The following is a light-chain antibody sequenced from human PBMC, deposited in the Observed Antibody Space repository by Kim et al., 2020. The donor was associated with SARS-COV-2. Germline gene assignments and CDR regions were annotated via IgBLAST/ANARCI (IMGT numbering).Light chain of an antibody. Sequence: SPGQSVTISCTGTSSDVGSYNSVSWYQQHPDKAPKLMIYDVSKRPSGVPDRFSGSKSGITASLTISGLQADDEADYYCCSYAGTWVFGGGTQLTVL. CDR3: CSYAGTWV. CDR1: SSDVGSYNS. CDR2: DVS. J-gene: IGLJ3*02. V-gene: IGLV2-11*03.